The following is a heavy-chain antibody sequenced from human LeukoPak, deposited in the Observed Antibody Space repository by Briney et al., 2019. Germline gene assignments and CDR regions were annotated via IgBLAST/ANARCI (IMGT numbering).Heavy chain of an antibody. J-gene: IGHJ6*03. D-gene: IGHD4-17*01. Sequence: AGGSLRLSCAASGFTFSSYSMNWVRQAPGKGLEWVSYISSSGSTIYYADSVKGRFTISRDNAKNSLYLQMNSLRAEDTAVYYCASATVTEEYYYYYYMDVWGKGTTVTVSS. CDR1: GFTFSSYS. CDR3: ASATVTEEYYYYYYMDV. CDR2: ISSSGSTI. V-gene: IGHV3-48*04.